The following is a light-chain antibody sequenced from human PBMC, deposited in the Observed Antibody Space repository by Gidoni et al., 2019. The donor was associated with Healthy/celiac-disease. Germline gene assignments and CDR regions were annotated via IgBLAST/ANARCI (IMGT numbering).Light chain of an antibody. CDR3: QQRSNWPGT. J-gene: IGKJ1*01. CDR1: QSVSSY. CDR2: DAS. Sequence: IVFTQSPATLSLSPGERATLSCRASQSVSSYLAWYQQKPGQAPRLLIYDASNRATGIPARFSGSGSGTDFTLTISSLEPEDFAVYYCQQRSNWPGTCGQGTKVEIK. V-gene: IGKV3-11*01.